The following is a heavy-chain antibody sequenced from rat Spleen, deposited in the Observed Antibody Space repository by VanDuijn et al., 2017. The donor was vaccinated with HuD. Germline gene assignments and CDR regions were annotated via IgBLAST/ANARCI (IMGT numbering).Heavy chain of an antibody. CDR2: ISYSGST. D-gene: IGHD1-1*01. V-gene: IGHV3-1*01. CDR1: GDSISSNF. CDR3: ARYRGSLQWPFDY. J-gene: IGHJ2*01. Sequence: EVQLQESGPGLVKPSQSLSLTCSVTGDSISSNFWGWIRKFPGNKMEWMGYISYSGSTDYNPSLKGRISITRATSKNQFFLQLNSVTTEDTATDYCARYRGSLQWPFDYWGQGVMVTVSS.